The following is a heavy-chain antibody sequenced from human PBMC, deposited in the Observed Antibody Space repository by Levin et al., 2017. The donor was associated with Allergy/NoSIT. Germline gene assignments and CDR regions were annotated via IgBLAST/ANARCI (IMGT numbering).Heavy chain of an antibody. CDR1: GGSISSGGYY. Sequence: LRLSCTVSGGSISSGGYYWSWIRQHPGKGLEWIGYIYYSGSTYYNPSLKSRVTISVDTSKNQFSLKLSSVTAADTAVYYCARVIPAAGTSIYYYYGMDVWGQGTTVTVSS. CDR3: ARVIPAAGTSIYYYYGMDV. D-gene: IGHD6-13*01. J-gene: IGHJ6*02. V-gene: IGHV4-31*03. CDR2: IYYSGST.